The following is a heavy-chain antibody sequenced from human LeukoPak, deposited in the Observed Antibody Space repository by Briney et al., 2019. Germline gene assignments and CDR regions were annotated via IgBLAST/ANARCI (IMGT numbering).Heavy chain of an antibody. CDR2: EDGEA. J-gene: IGHJ4*02. CDR1: GYTLSELS. Sequence: ASVKVSCKVSGYTLSELSIHWVRQAPGKGLEWMGGEDGEAIYAQKFQGRVTMTEDTSTDTAYMDLSSLIPEDTAVYYCASIDLDSWGQGTLVTVSS. V-gene: IGHV1-24*01. D-gene: IGHD3-22*01. CDR3: ASIDLDS.